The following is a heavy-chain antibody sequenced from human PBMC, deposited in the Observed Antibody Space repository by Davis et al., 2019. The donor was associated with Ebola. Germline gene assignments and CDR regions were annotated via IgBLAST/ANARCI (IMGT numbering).Heavy chain of an antibody. CDR1: GFTFSSYW. CDR2: IKQDGSEK. J-gene: IGHJ6*02. Sequence: GESLKTSCAASGFTFSSYWMSWVRQAPGKGLEWVANIKQDGSEKYYVDSVKGRFTISRDNAKNSLYLQMNSLRAEDTAVYYCASSIAAADRHWGYGMDVWGQGTTVTVSS. V-gene: IGHV3-7*01. D-gene: IGHD6-13*01. CDR3: ASSIAAADRHWGYGMDV.